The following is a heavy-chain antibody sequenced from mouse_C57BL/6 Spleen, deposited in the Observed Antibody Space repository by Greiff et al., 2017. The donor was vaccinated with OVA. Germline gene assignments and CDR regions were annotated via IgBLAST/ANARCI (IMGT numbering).Heavy chain of an antibody. CDR3: ASEGYSNYQFFAY. CDR2: INPNNGGT. Sequence: EVQLQQSGPELVKPGASVKISCKASGYTFTDYYMNWVKQSHGKSLEWIGDINPNNGGTSYNQKFKGKATLTVDKSSSTAYMELRSLTSEDSAVYYCASEGYSNYQFFAYWGQGTLVTVSA. V-gene: IGHV1-26*01. J-gene: IGHJ3*01. CDR1: GYTFTDYY. D-gene: IGHD2-5*01.